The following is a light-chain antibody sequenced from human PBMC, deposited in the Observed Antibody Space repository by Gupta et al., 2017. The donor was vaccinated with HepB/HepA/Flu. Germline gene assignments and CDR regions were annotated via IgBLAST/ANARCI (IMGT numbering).Light chain of an antibody. CDR2: WAS. CDR1: QNVLNSNKKAF. CDR3: QQYYDTPIT. V-gene: IGKV4-1*01. Sequence: IVITQSPDCLAVSLGERATINRKSSQNVLNSNKKAFFAWYQQKPGHHPKLLISWASTRESGVPDRFSGSGSGTDFTLTISSLQAEDVAVYYCQQYYDTPITFGQGTRLEIK. J-gene: IGKJ5*01.